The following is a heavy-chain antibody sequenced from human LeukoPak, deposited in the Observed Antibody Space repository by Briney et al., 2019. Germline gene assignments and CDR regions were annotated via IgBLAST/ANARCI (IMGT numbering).Heavy chain of an antibody. Sequence: KSGGSLRLSCAASGFTFSSYSMNWVRQAPGKGLEWIGSIYHSGSTYYNPSLKSRVTISVDTSKNQFSLKLSSVTAADTAVYYCARPGLSIAARYRPFVYWGQGTLVTVSS. V-gene: IGHV4-38-2*01. CDR2: IYHSGST. CDR1: GFTFSSYS. J-gene: IGHJ4*02. CDR3: ARPGLSIAARYRPFVY. D-gene: IGHD6-6*01.